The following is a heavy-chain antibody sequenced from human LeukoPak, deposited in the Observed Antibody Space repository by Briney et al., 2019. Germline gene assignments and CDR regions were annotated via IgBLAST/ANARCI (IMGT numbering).Heavy chain of an antibody. V-gene: IGHV3-23*01. CDR2: IFGSGGST. CDR3: AKGRGPAAVAPDY. J-gene: IGHJ4*02. CDR1: GFTFSSYW. Sequence: GGSLRLSCAASGFTFSSYWMHWVRQAPGKGLEWVSAIFGSGGSTYYADSVKGRFTISRDNSKNTLYLQMNSLRAGDTAVYYCAKGRGPAAVAPDYWGQGTLVTVSS. D-gene: IGHD2-2*01.